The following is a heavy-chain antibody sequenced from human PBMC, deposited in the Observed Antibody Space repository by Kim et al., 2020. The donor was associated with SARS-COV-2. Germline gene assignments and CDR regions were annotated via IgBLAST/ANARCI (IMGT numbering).Heavy chain of an antibody. D-gene: IGHD6-13*01. Sequence: SETLSLTCTVSGGSVSSGSYYWSWIRQPPGKGLEWIGYIYYSGSTNYNPSLKSRVTISVDTSKNQFSLKLSSVTAADTAVYYCARGTGIAAAGTSWDFDL. J-gene: IGHJ2*01. CDR2: IYYSGST. CDR3: ARGTGIAAAGTSWDFDL. V-gene: IGHV4-61*01. CDR1: GGSVSSGSYY.